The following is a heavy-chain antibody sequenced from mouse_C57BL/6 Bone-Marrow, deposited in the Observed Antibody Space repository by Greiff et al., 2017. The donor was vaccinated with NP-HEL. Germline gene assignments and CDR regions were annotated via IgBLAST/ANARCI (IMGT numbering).Heavy chain of an antibody. CDR1: GYTFTSYW. J-gene: IGHJ2*01. CDR3: ARSDYYGSPLYFDY. V-gene: IGHV1-59*01. CDR2: IDPSDSYT. Sequence: QVHLPQPGPALVRPGTSVKLSCKASGYTFTSYWMHGVKQRPGQGLEWIGVIDPSDSYTNYNQKFKGKATLTVDTSSSTAYMQLSSLTSEDSAVYYCARSDYYGSPLYFDYWGQGTTLTVSS. D-gene: IGHD1-1*01.